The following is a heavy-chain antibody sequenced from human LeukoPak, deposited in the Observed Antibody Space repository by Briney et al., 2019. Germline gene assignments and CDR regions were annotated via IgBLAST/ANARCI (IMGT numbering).Heavy chain of an antibody. CDR2: ITHNGST. CDR1: GESLNDYY. Sequence: SETLSLTCGVHGESLNDYYWSWIRQSPGKGLEWIGEITHNGSTTFNPSLESRLTISVDTSKNQFSLKLTSVTAAGAFVYFCARGLCRGRSCYSAEYFQHWGQGTLVTVSS. J-gene: IGHJ1*01. D-gene: IGHD2-15*01. CDR3: ARGLCRGRSCYSAEYFQH. V-gene: IGHV4-34*01.